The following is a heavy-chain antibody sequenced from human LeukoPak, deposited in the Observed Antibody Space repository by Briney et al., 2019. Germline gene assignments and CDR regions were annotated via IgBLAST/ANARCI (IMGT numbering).Heavy chain of an antibody. J-gene: IGHJ4*02. V-gene: IGHV4-31*03. Sequence: NPSETLSLTCTVSGGSISSGGYYWSWIRQHPGKGLEWIGYIYYSGSTYYNPSLKSRVTISVDTSKNQFSLKLSSVTAADTAVCYCARGSDDFWSGYHHFDYWGQGTLVTVSS. CDR3: ARGSDDFWSGYHHFDY. CDR1: GGSISSGGYY. D-gene: IGHD3-3*01. CDR2: IYYSGST.